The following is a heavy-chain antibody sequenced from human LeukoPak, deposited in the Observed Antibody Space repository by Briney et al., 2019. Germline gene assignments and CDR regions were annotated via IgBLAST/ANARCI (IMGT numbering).Heavy chain of an antibody. D-gene: IGHD3-9*01. CDR1: GYTFTSYD. CDR3: ARRPSKYYDILTGYYRSEFDY. Sequence: GASVKVSCKASGYTFTSYDINWVRQATGQGLEWRGWMNPDSGNTGYAQKFQGRVTMTRNTSISTAYMELSSLRSEDTAVYYCARRPSKYYDILTGYYRSEFDYWGQGTLVTVSS. CDR2: MNPDSGNT. V-gene: IGHV1-8*01. J-gene: IGHJ4*02.